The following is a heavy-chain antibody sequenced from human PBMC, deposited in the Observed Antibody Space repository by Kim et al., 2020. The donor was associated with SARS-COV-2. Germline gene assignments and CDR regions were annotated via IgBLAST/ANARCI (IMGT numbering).Heavy chain of an antibody. Sequence: NPYLTSLVTISVDTSKNQFTLKLSSVTAADTAVYYCARAYYDSSGYYFDYWGQGTLVTVSS. J-gene: IGHJ4*02. V-gene: IGHV4-39*06. D-gene: IGHD3-22*01. CDR3: ARAYYDSSGYYFDY.